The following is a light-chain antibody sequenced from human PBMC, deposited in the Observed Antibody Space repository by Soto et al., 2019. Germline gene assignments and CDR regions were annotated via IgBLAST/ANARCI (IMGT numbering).Light chain of an antibody. Sequence: QSVLTQSSSASASLGSSVKLTCILSSGHSTYIIAWHQQQPGKAPRFLMTLDRSGSYNRGSGVPDRFSGSSSGADRYLTTPNPQFEEEVDYYWETWYINTHKVFGEGPSSPS. CDR3: ETWYINTHKV. V-gene: IGLV4-60*02. CDR2: LDRSGSY. CDR1: SGHSTYI. J-gene: IGLJ3*02.